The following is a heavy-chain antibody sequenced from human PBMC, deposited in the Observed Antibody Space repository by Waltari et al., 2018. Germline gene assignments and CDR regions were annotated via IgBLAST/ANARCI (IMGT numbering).Heavy chain of an antibody. D-gene: IGHD3-3*01. V-gene: IGHV4-34*01. CDR2: INHSGST. J-gene: IGHJ6*02. Sequence: QVQLQQWGAGLLKPSETLSLTCAVYGGSFSGYYWSWIRQPPGKGLEWIGEINHSGSTNYNPSLKSRVTISGDTSKNQFALKLSSVTAADTAVYYCARGLSGVYGMDVWGQGTTVTVSS. CDR1: GGSFSGYY. CDR3: ARGLSGVYGMDV.